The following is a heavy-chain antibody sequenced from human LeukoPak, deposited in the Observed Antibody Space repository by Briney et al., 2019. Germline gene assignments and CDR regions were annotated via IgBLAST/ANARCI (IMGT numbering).Heavy chain of an antibody. Sequence: SSETLSLTCTVSGYSISNGYYWGWIRQPPGKGLEWIGSIYHSGSTFYHPSLMSRVTISLDTSKNLFSLKLSSVTAADTAVYYCAREDNDIVVVPAPVGWFDPWGQGTLVTVSS. CDR2: IYHSGST. CDR1: GYSISNGYY. J-gene: IGHJ5*02. V-gene: IGHV4-38-2*02. D-gene: IGHD2-2*01. CDR3: AREDNDIVVVPAPVGWFDP.